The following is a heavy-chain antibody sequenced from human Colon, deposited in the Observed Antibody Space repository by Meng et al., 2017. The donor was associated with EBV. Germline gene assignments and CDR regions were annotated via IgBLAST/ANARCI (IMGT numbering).Heavy chain of an antibody. CDR1: DGFISTGTYY. CDR2: TYYSGNT. V-gene: IGHV4-39*07. J-gene: IGHJ4*02. CDR3: VRAPDY. Sequence: QVQLQGSGPGLVKPSETLSLTCTASDGFISTGTYYWGWIRQPPGKGLEWIGSTYYSGNTYYNPSLKSRLTLSVDKSKNQFSLKLSSVTAADTAMYYCVRAPDYWGPGTLVTVSS.